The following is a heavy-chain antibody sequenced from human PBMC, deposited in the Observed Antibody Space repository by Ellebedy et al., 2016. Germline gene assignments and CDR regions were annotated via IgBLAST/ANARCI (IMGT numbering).Heavy chain of an antibody. D-gene: IGHD3-10*01. V-gene: IGHV3-21*01. CDR3: ARDMNGSGSYSYYYYGMDV. J-gene: IGHJ6*02. Sequence: GGSLRLXXAASGFTFSSYSMNWVRQAPGKGLEWVSSISSSSSYIYYADSVKGRFTISRDNAKNSLYLQMNSLRAEDTAVYYCARDMNGSGSYSYYYYGMDVWGQGTTVTVSS. CDR1: GFTFSSYS. CDR2: ISSSSSYI.